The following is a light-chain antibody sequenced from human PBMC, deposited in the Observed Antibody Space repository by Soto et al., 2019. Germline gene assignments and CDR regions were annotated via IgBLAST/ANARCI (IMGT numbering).Light chain of an antibody. J-gene: IGKJ1*01. CDR1: QRGLYSSNNKNY. CDR2: WAS. CDR3: QQYYSNLT. Sequence: DIVMTQSPDSLAVSLGERATINCKSSQRGLYSSNNKNYLAWYQQKPGQPPKLLIYWASTRESGVPDRFSGSGSGTDFTLTISSLQAEDVAVYYCQQYYSNLTFGQGTKVEIK. V-gene: IGKV4-1*01.